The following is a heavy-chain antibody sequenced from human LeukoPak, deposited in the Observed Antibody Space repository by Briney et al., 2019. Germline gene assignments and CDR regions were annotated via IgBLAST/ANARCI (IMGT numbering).Heavy chain of an antibody. CDR2: ISGSGGST. J-gene: IGHJ4*02. V-gene: IGHV3-23*01. Sequence: PGGSLRLSCAASGFTFSNYWMHWVRQAPGKGLEWVSTISGSGGSTYYADSVKGRFTISRDNSKNTLYLQMNSLRAEDTAVYYCAKDVGDIMYYFDYWGQGTLVTVSS. D-gene: IGHD2-15*01. CDR3: AKDVGDIMYYFDY. CDR1: GFTFSNYW.